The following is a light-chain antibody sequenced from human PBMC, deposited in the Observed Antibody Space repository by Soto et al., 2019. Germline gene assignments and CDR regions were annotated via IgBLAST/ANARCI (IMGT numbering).Light chain of an antibody. CDR2: GAS. CDR3: QQSYGTPRT. Sequence: EILVTQSPTTLTESPSYISTLSCRASQSVSSNLTWYQQKPGQAPRLLIYGASTRATGIPDRFSGSGSGTDFTLTISRLEPEDFAVYYCQQSYGTPRTFGRGTKVDIK. CDR1: QSVSSN. J-gene: IGKJ4*01. V-gene: IGKV3D-15*01.